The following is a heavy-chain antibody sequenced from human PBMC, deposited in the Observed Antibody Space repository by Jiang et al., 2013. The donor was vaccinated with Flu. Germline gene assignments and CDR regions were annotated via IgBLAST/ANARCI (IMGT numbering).Heavy chain of an antibody. Sequence: SGAEVKKPGSSVKVSCKASEAPSAAMLSAGCDRPLDKGLSGWEGSSLSLVQQTTHRSSRAESRITADESTSTAYMELSSLRSEDTAVYYCARGIKDFGAYGMDVWGQGTTVTVSS. V-gene: IGHV1-69*01. D-gene: IGHD3-10*01. CDR3: ARGIKDFGAYGMDV. CDR1: EAPSAAML. J-gene: IGHJ6*02. CDR2: SSLSLVQ.